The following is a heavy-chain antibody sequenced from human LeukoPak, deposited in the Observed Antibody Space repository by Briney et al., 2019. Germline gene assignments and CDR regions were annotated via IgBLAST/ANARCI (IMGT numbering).Heavy chain of an antibody. D-gene: IGHD3-10*01. CDR1: GFTFSSYS. CDR3: ASMVRGVPGHYMDV. J-gene: IGHJ6*03. Sequence: GGSLRLSCAASGFTFSSYSMNWVRQAPGKGLEWVSSISSSSSYIYYADSVKGRFTISRDNAKNSLYLQMNSLRAEDTAVYYCASMVRGVPGHYMDVWGKGTTVTVSS. V-gene: IGHV3-21*01. CDR2: ISSSSSYI.